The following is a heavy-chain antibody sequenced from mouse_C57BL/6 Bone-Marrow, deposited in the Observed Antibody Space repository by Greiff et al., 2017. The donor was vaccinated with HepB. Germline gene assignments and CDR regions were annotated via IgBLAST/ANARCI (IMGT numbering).Heavy chain of an antibody. J-gene: IGHJ3*01. D-gene: IGHD2-2*01. V-gene: IGHV5-4*01. CDR1: GFTFSSYA. CDR3: ARAVYYGYDRAWFAY. Sequence: EVQGVESGGGLVKPGGSLKLSCAASGFTFSSYAMSWVRQTPEKRLEWVATISDGGSYTYYPDNVKGRFTISRDNAKNNLYLQMSHLKSEDTAMYYSARAVYYGYDRAWFAYWGQGTLGTVSA. CDR2: ISDGGSYT.